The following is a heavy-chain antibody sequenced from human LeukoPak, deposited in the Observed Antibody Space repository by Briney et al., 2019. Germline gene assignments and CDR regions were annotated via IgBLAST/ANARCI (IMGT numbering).Heavy chain of an antibody. V-gene: IGHV3-23*01. D-gene: IGHD3-3*01. CDR2: ISGSGGST. J-gene: IGHJ4*02. Sequence: GGSLRLSCAACVFTFSIYAMSWVRQAPGKGREWVSAISGSGGSTYYADSVKGRFTISRDNSKNTLYLQMNSLRAEHTAVYYCAKDETYYDFWSGYTWGQGTLVTVSS. CDR3: AKDETYYDFWSGYT. CDR1: VFTFSIYA.